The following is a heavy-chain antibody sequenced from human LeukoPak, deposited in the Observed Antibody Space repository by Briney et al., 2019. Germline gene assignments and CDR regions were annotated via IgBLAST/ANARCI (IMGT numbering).Heavy chain of an antibody. CDR1: GFTFSTYS. D-gene: IGHD2-2*01. V-gene: IGHV3-21*01. J-gene: IGHJ3*02. CDR2: ISNSGTYI. CDR3: ARRYCSSTNCYAFDI. Sequence: GGPLRLSCAASGFTFSTYSMNWVRQAPGKGLEWVSSISNSGTYIYYADSVKGRFTISRDNAKNSLYLQMNSLRAEDTAVYYGARRYCSSTNCYAFDIWGQGTMVTVSS.